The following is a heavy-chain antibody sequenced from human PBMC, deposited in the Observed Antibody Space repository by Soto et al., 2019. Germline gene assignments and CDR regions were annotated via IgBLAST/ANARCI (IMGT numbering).Heavy chain of an antibody. V-gene: IGHV4-59*08. CDR2: IYYSGST. Sequence: QVQLQESGPGLVKPSETLSLTCTVSGGSISSYYWSWIRQPPGKGLEWIGYIYYSGSTNYNPSLKSRVTISVDTSKNQFSLKRSSVTAADTAVYYCARNPQRLVLDYWGQGTLVTVSS. D-gene: IGHD6-13*01. CDR1: GGSISSYY. CDR3: ARNPQRLVLDY. J-gene: IGHJ4*02.